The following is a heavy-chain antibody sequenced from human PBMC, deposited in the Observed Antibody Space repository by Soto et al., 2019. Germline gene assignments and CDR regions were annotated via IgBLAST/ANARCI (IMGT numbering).Heavy chain of an antibody. CDR2: LSYDGVYT. CDR3: XXXQRGSSVGMXX. CDR1: GFTLGYYG. Sequence: QMRLVESGGGVVQPGRSLRLSCLVSGFTLGYYGTHWVRQAPGKGLEWVAHLSYDGVYTAYADSVKGRFTISSDSSKITLFLQMDSLTTDXXXXXXXXXXQRGSSVGMXXWGXXX. V-gene: IGHV3-30-3*01. J-gene: IGHJ6*02. D-gene: IGHD3-22*01.